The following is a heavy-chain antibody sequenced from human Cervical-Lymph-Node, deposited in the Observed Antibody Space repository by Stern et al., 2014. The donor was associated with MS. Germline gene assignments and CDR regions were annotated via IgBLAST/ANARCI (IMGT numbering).Heavy chain of an antibody. V-gene: IGHV2-5*02. CDR3: APRRAAMALNY. CDR2: IYWEEEK. CDR1: GFSLSTSGVG. J-gene: IGHJ4*02. Sequence: QVTLRESGPTLVKPTQTLTLTCTFSGFSLSTSGVGVGWIRQPPGKALEWLALIYWEEEKPYSPTLKSRPTITKDTSKNQVVLTMTNMGPVDTATYYCAPRRAAMALNYWGQGTLVTVSS. D-gene: IGHD5-18*01.